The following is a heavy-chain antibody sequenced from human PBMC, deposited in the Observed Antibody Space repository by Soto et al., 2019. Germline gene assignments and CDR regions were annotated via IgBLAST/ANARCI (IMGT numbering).Heavy chain of an antibody. CDR2: VSFDGNRQ. V-gene: IGHV3-30*04. CDR1: VFTFSFFG. CDR3: ARSHREVPAPIRDYFDY. J-gene: IGHJ4*02. Sequence: RESLLVSCASSVFTFSFFGMDWVGHPPGSGLEWVAVVSFDGNRQYFSDSVKGRFTISRDNSKNTVSLHMKSLRDDDSALYYCARSHREVPAPIRDYFDYWGQGTLVTVSS. D-gene: IGHD2-2*01.